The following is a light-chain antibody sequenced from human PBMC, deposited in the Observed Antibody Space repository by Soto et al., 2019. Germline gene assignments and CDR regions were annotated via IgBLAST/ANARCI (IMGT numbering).Light chain of an antibody. CDR2: RAS. V-gene: IGKV1-5*03. Sequence: DIQMTQSPSTLSASIGDRVTITCRASQSISSWMAWYQQKPGKAPKLLIYRASSLQSGVPSRFSGSGSGTEFTLTISSLQPDDFATYYCQQYTSFPLTFGGGTKVEIK. J-gene: IGKJ4*01. CDR1: QSISSW. CDR3: QQYTSFPLT.